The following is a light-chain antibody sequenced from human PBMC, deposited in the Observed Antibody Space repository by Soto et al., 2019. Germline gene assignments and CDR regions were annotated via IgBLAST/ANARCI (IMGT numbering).Light chain of an antibody. J-gene: IGKJ2*01. V-gene: IGKV1-27*01. CDR2: AAS. Sequence: DIQMTQSPSSLSASVGDRVTVTCRASQGISTSLAWYQQKPGKVPKLLIYAASTLQSGVPSRFSGSGSGTDFTLTINSLQPEDVATYYCQKYNSAPHTFGQGTQLEIK. CDR1: QGISTS. CDR3: QKYNSAPHT.